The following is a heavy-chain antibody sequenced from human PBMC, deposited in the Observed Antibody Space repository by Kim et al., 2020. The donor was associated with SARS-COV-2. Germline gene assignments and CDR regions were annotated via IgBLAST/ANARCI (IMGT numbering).Heavy chain of an antibody. Sequence: ASVKGSCKASGYTFTSYAMNWVRQAPGQGLEWMGWINTNTGNPTYAQGFTGRFVFSLDTSVSTAYLQISSLKAEDTAVYYCARDERGGSYGGDAFDIWGQGTMVTVSS. V-gene: IGHV7-4-1*02. J-gene: IGHJ3*02. CDR2: INTNTGNP. D-gene: IGHD1-26*01. CDR3: ARDERGGSYGGDAFDI. CDR1: GYTFTSYA.